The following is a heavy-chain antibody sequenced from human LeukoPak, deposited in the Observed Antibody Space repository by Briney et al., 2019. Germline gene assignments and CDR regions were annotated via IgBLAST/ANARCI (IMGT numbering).Heavy chain of an antibody. V-gene: IGHV3-48*04. CDR1: GFTFSSYS. CDR3: ARDGGSRSGFDY. CDR2: ISSSSSPI. Sequence: GGSLRLSWAASGFTFSSYSMNWVRQAPGEGLEWVSYISSSSSPISYADSLKGRFTISRDNAKNSLYLQMNSLRAEDTAVYYCARDGGSRSGFDYWGQGTLVTVSS. D-gene: IGHD2-2*01. J-gene: IGHJ4*02.